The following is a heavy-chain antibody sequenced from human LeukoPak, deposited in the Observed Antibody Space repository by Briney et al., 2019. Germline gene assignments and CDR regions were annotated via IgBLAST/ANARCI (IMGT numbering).Heavy chain of an antibody. J-gene: IGHJ4*02. CDR1: GFTFSSYA. V-gene: IGHV3-30-3*02. D-gene: IGHD3-10*02. Sequence: PGGSLRLSCAASGFTFSSYAMHWVRQAPGKGLEWVAVISYDGSNKYYADSVKGRFTISRDNSKNTLYLQMNSLRAEDTAVYYCAKTSMLPYSDLDYWGQGTLVTVSS. CDR2: ISYDGSNK. CDR3: AKTSMLPYSDLDY.